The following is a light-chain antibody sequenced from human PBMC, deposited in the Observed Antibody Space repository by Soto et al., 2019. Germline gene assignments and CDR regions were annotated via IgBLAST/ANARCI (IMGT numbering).Light chain of an antibody. Sequence: QSVLTQPPSVSGAPGQRVTISCTGRGSTIGAGYDVHWYQHLPGTAPKLLIYDNNNRPSGVPDRFSGSKSGTSASLAISGLQAEDEADYYCQSYDSSLSVVFGGGTKLTVL. J-gene: IGLJ2*01. CDR3: QSYDSSLSVV. CDR1: GSTIGAGYD. V-gene: IGLV1-40*01. CDR2: DNN.